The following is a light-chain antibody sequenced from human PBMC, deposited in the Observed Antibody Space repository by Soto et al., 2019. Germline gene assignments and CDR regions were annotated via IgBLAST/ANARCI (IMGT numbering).Light chain of an antibody. CDR1: SSDVGGYNH. Sequence: QSVLTQPASVSVSPGQSITISCTGTSSDVGGYNHVSWYQQHPGKAPKLMIYEVSNRPSGVSNRFSGSKSGNTASLTISGLQAEDEADYYCSSYTSSSTPYVFGTGTKVTVL. J-gene: IGLJ1*01. V-gene: IGLV2-14*01. CDR3: SSYTSSSTPYV. CDR2: EVS.